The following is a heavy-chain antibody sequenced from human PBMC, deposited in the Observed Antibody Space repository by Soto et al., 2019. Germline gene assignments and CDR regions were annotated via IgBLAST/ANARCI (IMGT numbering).Heavy chain of an antibody. Sequence: SETLSLTCTVSGDSISSSTYYWGWIRQPPGKGLEWIGSMFYSGNTYYNPSLKSRVTISVDTSKNQFSLKLTSVTAADTAVYYCARHGSYYYYMDVWGKGTTVTVSS. D-gene: IGHD5-12*01. CDR1: GDSISSSTYY. V-gene: IGHV4-39*01. CDR2: MFYSGNT. J-gene: IGHJ6*03. CDR3: ARHGSYYYYMDV.